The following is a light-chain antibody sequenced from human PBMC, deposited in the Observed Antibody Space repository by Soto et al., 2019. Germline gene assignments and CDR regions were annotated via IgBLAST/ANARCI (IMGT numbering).Light chain of an antibody. J-gene: IGKJ1*01. CDR3: QQYNNWPRT. Sequence: EIVMTQSPPTLSVSPGERATLSCRASQSVSSNFAWYQKKPGQAPRLLIYGASTRATGIPARFSGNGSGTEFTLTITSLQSEDFAVYYCQQYNNWPRTFGQGTKVEIK. V-gene: IGKV3-15*01. CDR1: QSVSSN. CDR2: GAS.